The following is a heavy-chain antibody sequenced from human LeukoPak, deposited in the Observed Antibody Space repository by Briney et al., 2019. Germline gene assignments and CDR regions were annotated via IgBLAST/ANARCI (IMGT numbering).Heavy chain of an antibody. CDR2: IYYSGST. D-gene: IGHD3-3*01. Sequence: SETLSLTCTVSGGSISSYYWSWIRQPPGKGLEWIGNIYYSGSTNYNPSLKSRVTISVDTSKNQFSLKLSSVTAADTAVYYCTGDRDLRFLECPHMDVGGKGTTVTVS. CDR1: GGSISSYY. CDR3: TGDRDLRFLECPHMDV. J-gene: IGHJ6*03. V-gene: IGHV4-59*01.